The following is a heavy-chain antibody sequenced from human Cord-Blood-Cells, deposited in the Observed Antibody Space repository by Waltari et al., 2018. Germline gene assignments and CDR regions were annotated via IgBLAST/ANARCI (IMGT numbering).Heavy chain of an antibody. J-gene: IGHJ1*01. Sequence: QVQLVQSGAEVKKPGASVKVSCKVSGYTLTELSMHWVRQAPGKGLEWMGGIDPEDGETIYAQKFQGRVTMTEDTSTDTGYMELSSLRSEDTGVYYCATNDWNLVAEYVQHWGQGTLVTVSS. V-gene: IGHV1-24*01. CDR1: GYTLTELS. CDR2: IDPEDGET. CDR3: ATNDWNLVAEYVQH. D-gene: IGHD1-7*01.